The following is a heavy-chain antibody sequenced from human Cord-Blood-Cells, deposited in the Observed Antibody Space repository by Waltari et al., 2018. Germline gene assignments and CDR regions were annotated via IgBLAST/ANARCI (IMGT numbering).Heavy chain of an antibody. CDR2: ISSSSSYI. J-gene: IGHJ4*02. CDR1: GFTLSSHR. V-gene: IGHV3-21*01. CDR3: ARDLRSGDGEDY. D-gene: IGHD3-10*01. Sequence: EVQLVESGGGLVKPGGSLRLSCAASGFTLSSHRMTWVRQAPGKGRGWVSSISSSSSYIYYADSVKGRFTISRDNAKNSLYLQMNSLRAEDTAVYYCARDLRSGDGEDYWGQGTLVTVSS.